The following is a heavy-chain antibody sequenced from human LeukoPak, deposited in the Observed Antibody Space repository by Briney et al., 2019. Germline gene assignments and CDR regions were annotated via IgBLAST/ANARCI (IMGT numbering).Heavy chain of an antibody. CDR1: GYTFTSYG. D-gene: IGHD2-15*01. J-gene: IGHJ4*02. V-gene: IGHV1-18*01. Sequence: GASVKVSCKASGYTFTSYGISWVRQAPGQGLEWMGWISAYNGNTNYAQKLQGRVTMTTDTSTSTAYMELRSLRSDDTAVYYCARVEDIVVVVAVTAFDYWGQGTLVTVSS. CDR3: ARVEDIVVVVAVTAFDY. CDR2: ISAYNGNT.